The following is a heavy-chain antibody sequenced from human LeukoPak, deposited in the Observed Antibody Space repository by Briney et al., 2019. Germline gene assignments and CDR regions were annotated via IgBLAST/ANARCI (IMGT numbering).Heavy chain of an antibody. V-gene: IGHV3-66*01. CDR1: GFTVSNNY. J-gene: IGHJ3*02. D-gene: IGHD1-26*01. CDR2: MYRVGNT. Sequence: GGSLRLSCAASGFTVSNNYMTWVRQAPGKGLEWVSVMYRVGNTYYADFVKGRFTTSRDNFKNTLHLQMNSLRVEDTALYYCARGLTVGATGVWAFDIWGQGTMVTVSS. CDR3: ARGLTVGATGVWAFDI.